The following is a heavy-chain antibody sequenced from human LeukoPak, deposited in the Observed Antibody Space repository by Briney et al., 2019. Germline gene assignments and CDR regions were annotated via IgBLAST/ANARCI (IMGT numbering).Heavy chain of an antibody. V-gene: IGHV3-23*01. Sequence: PGGTLRLSCAASGFTFSSYGISWVRLAPGKGLEWVSAISGSGANTYYADSVKGRFTISRDNSKNTLYLQMNSLRAEDTAVYYCAKDRYYGSGSYYAADYWGQGTLVTVSS. CDR3: AKDRYYGSGSYYAADY. CDR1: GFTFSSYG. D-gene: IGHD3-10*01. J-gene: IGHJ4*02. CDR2: ISGSGANT.